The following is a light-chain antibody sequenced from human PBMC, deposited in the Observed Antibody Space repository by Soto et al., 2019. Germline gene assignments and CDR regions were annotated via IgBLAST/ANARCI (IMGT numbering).Light chain of an antibody. V-gene: IGKV1-9*01. Sequence: IQLTQSPSSLSASVGDRVLITCRASQGISSYLAWYQQKSGKAPKLLIYAASTSQSGVPSRFSGSVSGTDSTLTISSLQPEDFATYYCQQLNSFPLTFGGGTKVEIK. J-gene: IGKJ4*01. CDR3: QQLNSFPLT. CDR2: AAS. CDR1: QGISSY.